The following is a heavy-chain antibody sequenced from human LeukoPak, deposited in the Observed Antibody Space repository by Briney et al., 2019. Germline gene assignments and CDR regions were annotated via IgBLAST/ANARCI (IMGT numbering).Heavy chain of an antibody. CDR1: GYTFTSYD. J-gene: IGHJ6*02. CDR2: MNPNSGNT. V-gene: IGHV1-8*01. Sequence: ASVKVSCKASGYTFTSYDINRVRQATGQGLEWMGWMNPNSGNTGYAQKFQGRVTMTRNTSISTAYMELSSLRSEDTAVYYCARNGWLGYYYYGMDVWGQGTTVTVSS. CDR3: ARNGWLGYYYYGMDV. D-gene: IGHD6-19*01.